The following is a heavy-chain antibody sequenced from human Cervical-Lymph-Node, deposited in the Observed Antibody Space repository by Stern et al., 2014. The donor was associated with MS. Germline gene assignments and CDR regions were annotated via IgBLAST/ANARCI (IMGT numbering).Heavy chain of an antibody. CDR3: AREGYSSSWAYLY. J-gene: IGHJ4*02. V-gene: IGHV3-30*01. Sequence: VQLVESGGGVVQPGRSLRLSCAASGFTFSSYAMHWVRQAPGKGLEWVAVISYDGSNKYYADSVKGRFTISRDNSKNTLYLQMNSLRAEDTAVYYCAREGYSSSWAYLYWGQGTLVTVSS. D-gene: IGHD6-13*01. CDR2: ISYDGSNK. CDR1: GFTFSSYA.